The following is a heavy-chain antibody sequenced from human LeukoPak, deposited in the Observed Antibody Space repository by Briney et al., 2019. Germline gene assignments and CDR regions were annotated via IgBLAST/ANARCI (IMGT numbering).Heavy chain of an antibody. CDR2: INHSGST. J-gene: IGHJ6*02. Sequence: PSETLSLTCTVSGGSISSSSYYWGWIRQPPGKGLEWIGEINHSGSTNYNPSLKSRVTISVDTSKNQFSLKLSSVTAADTAVYYCARGLSRGWYGRIQYYYYGMDVWGQGTTVTVSS. CDR3: ARGLSRGWYGRIQYYYYGMDV. CDR1: GGSISSSSYY. D-gene: IGHD6-19*01. V-gene: IGHV4-39*07.